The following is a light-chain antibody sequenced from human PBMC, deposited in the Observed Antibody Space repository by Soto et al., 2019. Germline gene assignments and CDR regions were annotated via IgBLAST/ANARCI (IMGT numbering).Light chain of an antibody. CDR3: QQSYSTPHT. J-gene: IGKJ5*01. V-gene: IGKV1-39*01. CDR2: AAS. CDR1: QSVTTW. Sequence: DIQMTQSPSTLSASVGYSVTIACRASQSVTTWLAWYQQKPGKAPKLLIYAASSLQSGVPSRFSGSGSGTDFTLTISSLQPEDFATYYCQQSYSTPHTFGQGTRLEIK.